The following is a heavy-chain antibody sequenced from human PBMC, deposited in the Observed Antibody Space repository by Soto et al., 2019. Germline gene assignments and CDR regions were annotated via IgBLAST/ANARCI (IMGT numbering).Heavy chain of an antibody. J-gene: IGHJ3*02. V-gene: IGHV1-46*03. CDR1: GYTFTSYY. D-gene: IGHD3-22*01. CDR2: INPSGGST. CDR3: ARVYDSSGYYRHDAFDI. Sequence: ASVKVSCKGCGYTFTSYYMQWVGQAPGQGLEWMGIINPSGGSTSYAQKFQGRVTMTRDTSTSTVYMELSSLRSEDTAVYYCARVYDSSGYYRHDAFDIWGQGTMVTVS.